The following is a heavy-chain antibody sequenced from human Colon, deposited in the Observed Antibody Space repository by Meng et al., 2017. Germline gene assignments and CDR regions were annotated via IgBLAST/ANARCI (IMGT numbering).Heavy chain of an antibody. J-gene: IGHJ4*02. CDR2: IHHGRGT. CDR1: GDSITYDNW. V-gene: IGHV4-4*02. D-gene: IGHD3-22*01. Sequence: QVQLQEAGPGLVKPSGTLSLTYAVSGDSITYDNWWSWLRQPPGKGLEWIGEIHHGRGTNYNPALRSRVTFSLDKSRNQLSLTLTSVTAADTAVYYCARNGFYSLGYWGPGALVTVSS. CDR3: ARNGFYSLGY.